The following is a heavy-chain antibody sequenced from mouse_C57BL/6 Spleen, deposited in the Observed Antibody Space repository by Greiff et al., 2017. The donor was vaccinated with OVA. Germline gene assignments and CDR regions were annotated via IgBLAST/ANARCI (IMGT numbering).Heavy chain of an antibody. CDR1: GFTFSDYG. V-gene: IGHV5-17*01. CDR2: ISSGSSTI. D-gene: IGHD6-1*01. CDR3: ARTPLYYYAMDY. Sequence: EVKLQESGGGLVKPGGSLKLSCAASGFTFSDYGMHWVRQAPEKGLEWVAYISSGSSTIYYADTVKGRFTISRDNAKNTLFLQMTSLRSEDTAMYYCARTPLYYYAMDYWGQGTSVTVSS. J-gene: IGHJ4*01.